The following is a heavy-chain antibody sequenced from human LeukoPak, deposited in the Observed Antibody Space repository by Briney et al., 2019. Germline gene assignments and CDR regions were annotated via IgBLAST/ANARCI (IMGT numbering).Heavy chain of an antibody. CDR1: GYTFTGYY. D-gene: IGHD5-18*01. CDR2: INPNSGGT. Sequence: ASVKVSCKASGYTFTGYYMHWVRQAPGQGLEWMGRINPNSGGTNYAQKLQGRVTMTTDTSTSTAYMELRSLRSDDTAVYYCARDSYGYSYDYPPLESYYFDYWGQGTLVTVSS. V-gene: IGHV1-2*06. J-gene: IGHJ4*02. CDR3: ARDSYGYSYDYPPLESYYFDY.